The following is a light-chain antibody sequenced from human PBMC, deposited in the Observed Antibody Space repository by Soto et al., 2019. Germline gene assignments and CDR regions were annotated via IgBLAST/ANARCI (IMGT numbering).Light chain of an antibody. Sequence: QSVLAQPASVSGSFGQSITISCSGPNTDLGVYGYVSWYQQHPGKAPRLIIYDVNNRPSGVAARFSASRSGNTASLTISGPQAEDEAYYYLTSYTRSGLYGFRTGTKVNVL. CDR1: NTDLGVYGY. V-gene: IGLV2-14*01. CDR3: TSYTRSGLYG. J-gene: IGLJ1*01. CDR2: DVN.